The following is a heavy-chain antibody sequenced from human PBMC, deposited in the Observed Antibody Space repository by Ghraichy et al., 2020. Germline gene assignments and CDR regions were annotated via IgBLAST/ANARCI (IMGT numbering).Heavy chain of an antibody. CDR2: IYSAGYA. CDR1: GFTVSSKY. CDR3: ARGPLGYFDL. J-gene: IGHJ2*01. Sequence: GALNISCAASGFTVSSKYMSWVRQAPGKGLEWVSVIYSAGYAYYADSVKGRFTLSRDNSKNTLILQMNSLRAEDTAVYYCARGPLGYFDLWGRGTLVTVSS. V-gene: IGHV3-53*01.